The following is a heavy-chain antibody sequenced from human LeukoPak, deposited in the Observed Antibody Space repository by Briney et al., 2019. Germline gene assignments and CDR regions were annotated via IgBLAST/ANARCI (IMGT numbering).Heavy chain of an antibody. V-gene: IGHV3-21*01. D-gene: IGHD3-22*01. CDR3: ARGPWDYYDSSNYRTSDY. CDR2: INSNSGYI. Sequence: PGGSLRLSCAASGFIFRDYHIHWVRQAPGKGLEWVSAINSNSGYIYYADSVKGRFTISRDNARNSLYLQMYTLRVEDTAVYYCARGPWDYYDSSNYRTSDYWGQGTLVTVSS. CDR1: GFIFRDYH. J-gene: IGHJ4*02.